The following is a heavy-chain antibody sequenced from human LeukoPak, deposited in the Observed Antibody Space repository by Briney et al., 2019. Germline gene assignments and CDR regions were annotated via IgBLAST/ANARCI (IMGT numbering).Heavy chain of an antibody. J-gene: IGHJ4*02. Sequence: GGSLRLSCAAPGFTFSDYSMNWVRQAPGKGLQWVSYISGSGNTIYYVDSVKGRFTISRDNAKNSLYLQMNSLRAEDTAVYYCAGEYFSDSSGLNYWGQGTLVTVSS. CDR2: ISGSGNTI. V-gene: IGHV3-48*04. D-gene: IGHD3-22*01. CDR1: GFTFSDYS. CDR3: AGEYFSDSSGLNY.